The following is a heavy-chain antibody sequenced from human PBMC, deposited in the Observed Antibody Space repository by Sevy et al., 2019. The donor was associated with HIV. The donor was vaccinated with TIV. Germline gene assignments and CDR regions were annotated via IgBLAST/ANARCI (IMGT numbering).Heavy chain of an antibody. CDR2: ISGSGVNT. J-gene: IGHJ4*02. V-gene: IGHV3-23*01. CDR3: AKEGLDPYSSGWYDY. Sequence: GGSLRLSCAASGFTFSTYAMSWVRQAPGKGLEWVSGISGSGVNTYYTDSVKGRFTISRDNSKSTLYLQMNSLRAEDTALYYCAKEGLDPYSSGWYDYWGQGTLVTVSS. CDR1: GFTFSTYA. D-gene: IGHD6-19*01.